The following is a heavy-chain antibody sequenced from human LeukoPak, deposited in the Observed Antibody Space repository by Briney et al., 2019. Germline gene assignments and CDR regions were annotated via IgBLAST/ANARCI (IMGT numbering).Heavy chain of an antibody. CDR1: GGSLSGYY. V-gene: IGHV4-34*01. CDR2: INHSGST. CDR3: ARTKYYFDSSDYFFFDP. Sequence: PSETLSLTCAVYGGSLSGYYWSWIRQPPGKGLEWIGEINHSGSTNYNPSLKSRVTISVDTSKNQFSLKLSSVTAADTAVYYCARTKYYFDSSDYFFFDPWGQGILVIVSS. J-gene: IGHJ5*02. D-gene: IGHD3-22*01.